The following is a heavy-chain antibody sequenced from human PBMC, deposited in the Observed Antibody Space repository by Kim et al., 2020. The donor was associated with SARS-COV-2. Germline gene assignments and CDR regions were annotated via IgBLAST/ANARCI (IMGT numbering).Heavy chain of an antibody. CDR3: AKSHDILTGYFYYYYGMDV. Sequence: GGSLRLSCAASGFTFSSYAMHWVRQAPGKGLEWVAVIWYDGSNKYYADSVKGRFTISRDNSKNTLYLQMNSLRAEDTAVYYCAKSHDILTGYFYYYYGMDVWGQGTTVTVSS. D-gene: IGHD3-9*01. CDR2: IWYDGSNK. V-gene: IGHV3-33*06. CDR1: GFTFSSYA. J-gene: IGHJ6*02.